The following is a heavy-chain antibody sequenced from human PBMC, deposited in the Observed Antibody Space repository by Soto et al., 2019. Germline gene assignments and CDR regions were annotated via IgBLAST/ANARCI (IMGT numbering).Heavy chain of an antibody. J-gene: IGHJ2*01. D-gene: IGHD6-13*01. CDR1: GGSISSYY. CDR3: ARYRRWNSSWERYFDL. CDR2: IYYSGST. V-gene: IGHV4-59*08. Sequence: QVQLQESGPGLVKPSETLSLTCTVSGGSISSYYWSWIRQPPGKGLEWIGYIYYSGSTNYNPSLKSRVTISVDTSKNQFSLKLSSVTAADTAVYYCARYRRWNSSWERYFDLWGRGTLVTVSS.